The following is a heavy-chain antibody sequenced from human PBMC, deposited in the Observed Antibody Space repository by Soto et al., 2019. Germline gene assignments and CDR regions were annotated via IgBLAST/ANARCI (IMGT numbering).Heavy chain of an antibody. J-gene: IGHJ5*02. D-gene: IGHD3-9*01. V-gene: IGHV1-2*02. CDR2: INPNSGGT. Sequence: ASVKVSCKASGHTFTGYYMHWVRQAPGQGLEWMGWINPNSGGTNYAQKFQGRVTMTRDTSISTAYMELSRLRSDDTAVYYCARGIDILTGYWFDPWGQGTLVTVSS. CDR3: ARGIDILTGYWFDP. CDR1: GHTFTGYY.